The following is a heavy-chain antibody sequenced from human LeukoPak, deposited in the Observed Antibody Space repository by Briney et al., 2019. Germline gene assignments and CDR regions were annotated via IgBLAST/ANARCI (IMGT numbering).Heavy chain of an antibody. V-gene: IGHV4-34*01. CDR3: ARYCGYSYSCQGPLDY. CDR2: INHSGST. Sequence: SETLSLTCAVYGGSFSGYYWSWIRQPPGKGLEWVGEINHSGSTNYNPSLKSRVTISVDTSKNQFSLKLSSVTAADTAVYYCARYCGYSYSCQGPLDYWGQGTLVTVSS. D-gene: IGHD5-18*01. J-gene: IGHJ4*02. CDR1: GGSFSGYY.